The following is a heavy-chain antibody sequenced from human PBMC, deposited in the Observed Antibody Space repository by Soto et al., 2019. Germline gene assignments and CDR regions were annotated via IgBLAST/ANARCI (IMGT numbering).Heavy chain of an antibody. D-gene: IGHD6-13*01. J-gene: IGHJ4*02. CDR2: IYYSGST. CDR3: ARQGDSSRLCDY. CDR1: GGSISSSTYY. V-gene: IGHV4-39*01. Sequence: QLQLQESGPGLVKPSETLSLTCTVSGGSISSSTYYLGWIRQPPGKGLEWIGSIYYSGSTYYNPSLMSRVTISVDTSNNQFSLKLSSVTAADTAVYYCARQGDSSRLCDYWGRGTLVTVSS.